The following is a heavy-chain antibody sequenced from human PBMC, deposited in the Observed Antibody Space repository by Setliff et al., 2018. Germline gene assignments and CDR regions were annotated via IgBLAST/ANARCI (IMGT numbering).Heavy chain of an antibody. D-gene: IGHD3-10*01. CDR2: IYRNGDT. Sequence: PSETLSLTCSVSDFSINSGYYWGWIRQSPGEGLEWIGSIYRNGDTYYNPSLKSRVTTSVDTSKNQLSLKLNSVTAADTAVYYCARGGGYYLDLWGQGMLVTVSS. V-gene: IGHV4-38-2*02. J-gene: IGHJ4*02. CDR3: ARGGGYYLDL. CDR1: DFSINSGYY.